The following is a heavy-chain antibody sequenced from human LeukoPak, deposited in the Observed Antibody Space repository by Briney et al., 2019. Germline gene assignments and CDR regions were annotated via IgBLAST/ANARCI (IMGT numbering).Heavy chain of an antibody. Sequence: GRSLRLSCAASGFTFNNYGMHWVRQAPGKGLEWVAIISYDGSNTYYADSVKGRFTISRDNSKNTLYLQMNSLRAEDTAVYYCARPSLSGSYYYGMDVWGQGTTVTVSS. V-gene: IGHV3-30*03. CDR3: ARPSLSGSYYYGMDV. CDR1: GFTFNNYG. D-gene: IGHD1-26*01. J-gene: IGHJ6*02. CDR2: ISYDGSNT.